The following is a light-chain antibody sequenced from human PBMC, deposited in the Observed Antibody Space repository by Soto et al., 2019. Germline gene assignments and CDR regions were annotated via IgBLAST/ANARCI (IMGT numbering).Light chain of an antibody. Sequence: QSVLTQPPSASVTPGQRVTISCSGSSSNIGSNTVNWYQQLPGTAPKLLIYSNNQRPSAVPDRFSGSKSGTSASLAISGLQSEDEADYYCAAWDDSLNGQVFGTGTKVTVL. V-gene: IGLV1-44*01. CDR3: AAWDDSLNGQV. J-gene: IGLJ1*01. CDR1: SSNIGSNT. CDR2: SNN.